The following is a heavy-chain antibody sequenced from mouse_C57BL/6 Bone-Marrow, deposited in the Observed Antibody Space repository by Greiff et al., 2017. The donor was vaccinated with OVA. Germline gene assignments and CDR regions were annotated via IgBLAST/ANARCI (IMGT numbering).Heavy chain of an antibody. CDR3: TREGTGRAWFAY. CDR1: GFTFSSYA. D-gene: IGHD4-1*01. Sequence: EVKLMESGEGLVKPGGSLKLSCAASGFTFSSYAMSWVRQTPEKRLEWVAYISSGGDYIYYADTVKGRFTISRDNARNTLYLQMSSLKSEDTAMYYCTREGTGRAWFAYWGQGTLVTVSA. J-gene: IGHJ3*01. V-gene: IGHV5-9-1*02. CDR2: ISSGGDYI.